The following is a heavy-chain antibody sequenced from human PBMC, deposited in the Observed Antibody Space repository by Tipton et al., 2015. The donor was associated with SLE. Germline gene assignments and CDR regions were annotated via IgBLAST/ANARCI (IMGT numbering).Heavy chain of an antibody. Sequence: LRLSCTVSGGSISSSSYYWGWIRQPPGKGLEWIGSIYYSGSTYYNPSLKSRVTISVDTSKNQFSLKLSSVTAADTAVYYCARGRAAAELYYYYYYMDVWGKGTTVTVSS. CDR1: GGSISSSSYY. CDR2: IYYSGST. V-gene: IGHV4-39*07. D-gene: IGHD6-13*01. CDR3: ARGRAAAELYYYYYYMDV. J-gene: IGHJ6*03.